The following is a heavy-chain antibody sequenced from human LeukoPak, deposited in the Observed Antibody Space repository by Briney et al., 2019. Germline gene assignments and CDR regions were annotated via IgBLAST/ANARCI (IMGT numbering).Heavy chain of an antibody. J-gene: IGHJ4*02. CDR3: ARANSLLWFGELDY. V-gene: IGHV1-18*01. D-gene: IGHD3-10*01. Sequence: ASVKVSCKASGYTFTSYGISWVRQAPGQGLEWMVWISAYNGNTNYAQKLQGRVTMTTDTSTSTAYMELRSPRSDDTAVYYCARANSLLWFGELDYWGQGTLVTVSS. CDR2: ISAYNGNT. CDR1: GYTFTSYG.